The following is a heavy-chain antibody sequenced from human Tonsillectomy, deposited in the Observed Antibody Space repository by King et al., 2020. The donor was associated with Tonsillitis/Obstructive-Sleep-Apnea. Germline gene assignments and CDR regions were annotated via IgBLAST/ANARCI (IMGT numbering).Heavy chain of an antibody. CDR2: INSDGSRT. V-gene: IGHV3-74*01. CDR3: ARDLDGGAGWYFDL. D-gene: IGHD3-10*01. J-gene: IGHJ2*01. Sequence: VQLVESGGGLVQPGGSLGLSCVTSGFTFSSYWMHWVRQAPGKGLVWVSRINSDGSRTTYAASVKGRFTIARDNAKNTVYLQMNSLRDEDTAVYYCARDLDGGAGWYFDLWGHGTLVTVSS. CDR1: GFTFSSYW.